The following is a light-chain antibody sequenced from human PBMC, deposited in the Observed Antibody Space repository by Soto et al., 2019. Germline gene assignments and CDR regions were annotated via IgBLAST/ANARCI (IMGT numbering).Light chain of an antibody. CDR2: KAS. CDR1: QSISSW. Sequence: DIQMTQSPSTLSSSLGDRVTITCRASQSISSWLAWYQQKPGKAPKLLIYKASSLQSGVPSRFSVSGSGTDGTLTISSLKPEDGATYYCQQRYSTLITFGQGTRLEIK. J-gene: IGKJ5*01. CDR3: QQRYSTLIT. V-gene: IGKV1-5*03.